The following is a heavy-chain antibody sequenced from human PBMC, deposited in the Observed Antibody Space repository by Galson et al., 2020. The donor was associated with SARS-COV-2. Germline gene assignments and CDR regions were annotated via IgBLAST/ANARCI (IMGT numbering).Heavy chain of an antibody. CDR1: GGSISSYY. CDR3: ARWFTVTAGYYFDY. D-gene: IGHD4-17*01. Sequence: ETSETLSLTCTVPGGSISSYYWSWIRQPPGKGLEWIGYIYYSGSTNYNPSLKRRVTISVDTSKNQFSLKLSSVTAADTAVYYCARWFTVTAGYYFDYWGQGTLVTVSS. CDR2: IYYSGST. J-gene: IGHJ4*02. V-gene: IGHV4-59*01.